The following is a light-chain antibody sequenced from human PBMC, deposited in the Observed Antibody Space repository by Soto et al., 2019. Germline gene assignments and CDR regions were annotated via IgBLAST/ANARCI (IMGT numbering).Light chain of an antibody. V-gene: IGLV1-40*01. CDR3: QSYDSSLSAV. J-gene: IGLJ1*01. CDR2: GNS. Sequence: QSVLTQPPSVSGAPGQTVTISCTGSSSNIGAGYDVHWYQQLPGTAPKLLIYGNSNRPSGVPDRFSGSKSGTSASLAITGLQAEDEADYYCQSYDSSLSAVFGTGTKLTVL. CDR1: SSNIGAGYD.